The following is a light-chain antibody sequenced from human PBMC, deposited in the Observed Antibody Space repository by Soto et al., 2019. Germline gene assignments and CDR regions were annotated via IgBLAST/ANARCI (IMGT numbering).Light chain of an antibody. CDR3: SSFSSRNTLV. Sequence: LTQPGSVSGSPGQSITISCSGTSRDVGAYNLVSWYQQRPGKAPKLLIYEVRNRPSGLSYRFSGSKSGNTASLTISSLLPEDEADYFCSSFSSRNTLVFGGGTKVTVL. V-gene: IGLV2-14*01. CDR2: EVR. CDR1: SRDVGAYNL. J-gene: IGLJ2*01.